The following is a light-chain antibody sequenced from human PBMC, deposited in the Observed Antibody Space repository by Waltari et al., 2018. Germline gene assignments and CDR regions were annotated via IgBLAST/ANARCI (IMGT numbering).Light chain of an antibody. CDR2: EVS. CDR1: SSDVGAHKY. V-gene: IGLV2-14*01. Sequence: QSALTQPASVSGSPGQSITISCTGTSSDVGAHKYISWYQQHPGKVPKFIIYEVSNRPLGVSTRFTGSKSGNTASLTISGLQPEDEADYYCSSFKNRGTVVFGGGTTLTVL. CDR3: SSFKNRGTVV. J-gene: IGLJ2*01.